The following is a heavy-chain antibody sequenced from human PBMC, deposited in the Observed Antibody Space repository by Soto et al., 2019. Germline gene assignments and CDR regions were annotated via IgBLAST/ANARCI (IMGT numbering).Heavy chain of an antibody. J-gene: IGHJ4*02. V-gene: IGHV1-69*13. CDR2: IIPIFGTA. CDR1: GGTFSSYA. CDR3: ARGRYYDSSGPSLNFDY. Sequence: SVKVSCKASGGTFSSYAISWGRQAPGQGLEWMGGIIPIFGTANYAQKFQGRVTITADESTSTAYMELSSLRSEDTAVYYCARGRYYDSSGPSLNFDYWGQGTLVTVSS. D-gene: IGHD3-22*01.